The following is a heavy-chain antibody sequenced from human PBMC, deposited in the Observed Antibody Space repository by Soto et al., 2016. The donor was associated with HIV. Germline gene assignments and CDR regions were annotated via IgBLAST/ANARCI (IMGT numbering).Heavy chain of an antibody. D-gene: IGHD6-13*01. Sequence: EVQLVESGGGLVQPGGSLRLSCAASGFTFSSYWMHWVRQAPGKGLVWVSRINSDGSSTSYADSVKGRFTISRDNAKNTLYLQMNSLRAEDTAVYYCARGGSSSWYYYYYGMDVWGQGTTVTVSS. CDR2: INSDGSST. CDR3: ARGGSSSWYYYYYGMDV. CDR1: GFTFSSYW. V-gene: IGHV3-74*01. J-gene: IGHJ6*02.